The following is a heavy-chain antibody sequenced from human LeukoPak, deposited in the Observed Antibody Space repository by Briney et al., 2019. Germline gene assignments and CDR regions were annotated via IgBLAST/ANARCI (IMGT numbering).Heavy chain of an antibody. CDR2: ISWDGGST. V-gene: IGHV3-43D*03. D-gene: IGHD1-26*01. Sequence: GGSLRLSCAASGFTFDDYAMHWVRQAPGKGLEWVSLISWDGGSTYYAASVKGRFTISRDNSKNSLYLQMNSLRAEDTALYYCAKDPTPYSGSDKYFQHWGQGTLVTVSS. CDR3: AKDPTPYSGSDKYFQH. CDR1: GFTFDDYA. J-gene: IGHJ1*01.